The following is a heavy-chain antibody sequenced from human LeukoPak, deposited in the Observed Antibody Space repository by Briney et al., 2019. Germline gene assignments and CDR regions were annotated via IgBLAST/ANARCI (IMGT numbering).Heavy chain of an antibody. CDR3: AKGDGSWNFDY. CDR2: ISPGGGTT. CDR1: GFTFSNEA. Sequence: PGGSLRLSCAVSGFTFSNEAMGWVRQLRGGGLEWVSTISPGGGTTYYAESMKGRFTISRDNSKNTLYLQMNSLRAEDTALYYCAKGDGSWNFDYWGQGTLVTVSS. V-gene: IGHV3-23*01. D-gene: IGHD6-13*01. J-gene: IGHJ4*02.